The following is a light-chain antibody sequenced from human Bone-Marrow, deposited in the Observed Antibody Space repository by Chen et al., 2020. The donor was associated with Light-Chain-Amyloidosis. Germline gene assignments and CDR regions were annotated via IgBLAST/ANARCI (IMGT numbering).Light chain of an antibody. CDR2: RDT. CDR3: QSADSSGTYEVI. Sequence: SYELTQPPSVSVSSGQTARITCSGDDLPTKYAYWYQQKPGQAPVLVIHRDTERPSGLSERFSGSSSGTTATLTLRGVQAEDEADYHCQSADSSGTYEVIFGGGTKLTVL. CDR1: DLPTKY. J-gene: IGLJ2*01. V-gene: IGLV3-25*03.